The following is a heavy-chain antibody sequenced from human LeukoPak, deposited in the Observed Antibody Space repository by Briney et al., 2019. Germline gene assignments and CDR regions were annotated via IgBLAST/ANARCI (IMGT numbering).Heavy chain of an antibody. V-gene: IGHV3-53*01. CDR2: IYSGGST. D-gene: IGHD3-10*01. J-gene: IGHJ4*02. CDR1: GFTVSSNY. Sequence: GGSLRLSCAASGFTVSSNYMSWVRQAPGKGLEWVSVIYSGGSTYYADSVKGRFTISRDNSKNTLYLQMNSLRAEDTAVYYCAKDKVRALWFGELYYFDYWGQGTLVTVSS. CDR3: AKDKVRALWFGELYYFDY.